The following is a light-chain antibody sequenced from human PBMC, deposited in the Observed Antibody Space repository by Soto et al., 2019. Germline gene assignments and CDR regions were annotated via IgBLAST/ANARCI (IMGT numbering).Light chain of an antibody. CDR3: QQYVSSPWA. J-gene: IGKJ1*01. V-gene: IGKV3-20*01. CDR1: QSVSSSF. CDR2: GAF. Sequence: EIVLTQSPGTLSLSPGERATLSCRASQSVSSSFLAWYQQKPGKAPRLLIYGAFTMAAGIPDRFSGSGSGTDFLLTIGRLEPEDFGVYSCQQYVSSPWAFGQGTKVAI.